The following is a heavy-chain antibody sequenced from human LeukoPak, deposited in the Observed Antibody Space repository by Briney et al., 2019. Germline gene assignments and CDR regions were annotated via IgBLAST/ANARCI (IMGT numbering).Heavy chain of an antibody. CDR3: ARTVGVVPAALRYFDY. D-gene: IGHD2-2*01. J-gene: IGHJ4*02. V-gene: IGHV4-31*03. Sequence: SQTLSLTCTVSGGSISSGGYYWSWIRQHPGKGLEWIGYIYYSGSTYYNPSLKSRVTISVDTSKNQFSLKLSSVTAADTAVYYWARTVGVVPAALRYFDYWGQGTLVTVS. CDR2: IYYSGST. CDR1: GGSISSGGYY.